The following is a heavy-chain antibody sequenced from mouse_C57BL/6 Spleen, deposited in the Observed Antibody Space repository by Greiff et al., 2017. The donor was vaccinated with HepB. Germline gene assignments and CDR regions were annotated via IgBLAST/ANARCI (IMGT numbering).Heavy chain of an antibody. V-gene: IGHV1-78*01. CDR1: GYTFTDHT. D-gene: IGHD1-1*01. CDR3: AREGIYYYGSSYWFAY. CDR2: IYPRDGST. Sequence: VQLQQSDAELVKPGASVKISCKVSGYTFTDHTIHWMKQRPEQGLEWIGYIYPRDGSTKYNEKFKGKATLTADKSSSTAYRQLNSLTSEDSAVYCCAREGIYYYGSSYWFAYWGQGTLVTVSA. J-gene: IGHJ3*01.